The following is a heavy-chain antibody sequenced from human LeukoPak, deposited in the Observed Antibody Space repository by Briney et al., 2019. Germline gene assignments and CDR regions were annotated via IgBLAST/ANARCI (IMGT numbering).Heavy chain of an antibody. J-gene: IGHJ4*02. V-gene: IGHV1-2*02. CDR3: ARANALYCSSTSCLFDY. CDR2: INPNSGGT. CDR1: GYTFTGYY. D-gene: IGHD2-2*01. Sequence: GPSVKGSCKASGYTFTGYYMHWVRQAPGQGLEWMAWINPNSGGTYYAQNFHDRITMTRDTSISTAYMELSRLRSDDTAIYYCARANALYCSSTSCLFDYWGQGTLVTVSS.